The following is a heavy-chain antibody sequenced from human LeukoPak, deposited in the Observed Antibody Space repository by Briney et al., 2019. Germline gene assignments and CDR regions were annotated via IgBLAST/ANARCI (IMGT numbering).Heavy chain of an antibody. J-gene: IGHJ5*02. V-gene: IGHV4-38-2*02. CDR1: GYSISSGYY. CDR3: ARRALLVNWFDP. Sequence: PSETLSLTCTVSGYSISSGYYWGWIRQPPGKGLEWIGSIYHSGSTYYNPSLKSRVTISVDTSKNQFSLKLSSVTAADTAVYYCARRALLVNWFDPWGQGTLVTVSS. CDR2: IYHSGST. D-gene: IGHD3-10*01.